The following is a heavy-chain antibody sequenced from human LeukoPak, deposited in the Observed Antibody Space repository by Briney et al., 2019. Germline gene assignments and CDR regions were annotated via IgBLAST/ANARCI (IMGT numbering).Heavy chain of an antibody. V-gene: IGHV3-21*04. J-gene: IGHJ4*02. Sequence: GGSLRLSCAASGFTFSSYSMNWVRQAPGKGLEWVSSISSSSSYIYYADSVKGRFTISRDNAKNSLYLQMNSLRAEDTALYYCAREGNSYGYFDYWGQGTLVTVSS. D-gene: IGHD5-18*01. CDR2: ISSSSSYI. CDR3: AREGNSYGYFDY. CDR1: GFTFSSYS.